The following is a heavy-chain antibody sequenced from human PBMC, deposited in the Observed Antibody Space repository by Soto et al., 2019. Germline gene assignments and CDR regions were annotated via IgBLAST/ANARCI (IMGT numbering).Heavy chain of an antibody. V-gene: IGHV3-30-3*01. J-gene: IGHJ6*02. Sequence: GGSLRLSCAASGFTFRTYALHWVRQAPGKGLEWVALISYDESSKYYADSVRGRFTITRDNSKDTLYMQMNSLRAEDTAVYYCARGRALSGALTYYKGMDVWGQGTTVTVSS. CDR3: ARGRALSGALTYYKGMDV. CDR2: ISYDESSK. CDR1: GFTFRTYA. D-gene: IGHD3-3*01.